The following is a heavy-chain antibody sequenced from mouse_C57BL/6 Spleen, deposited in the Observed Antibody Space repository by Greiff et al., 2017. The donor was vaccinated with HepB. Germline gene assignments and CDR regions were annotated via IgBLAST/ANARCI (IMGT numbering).Heavy chain of an antibody. CDR2: IWGVGST. D-gene: IGHD1-1*01. CDR1: GFSLTSYG. V-gene: IGHV2-6*01. J-gene: IGHJ1*03. Sequence: LVESGPGLVAPSQSLSITCTVSGFSLTSYGVDWVRQSPGKGLEWLGVIWGVGSTNYNSALKSRLSISKDNSKSQVFLKMNSLQTDDTAMYYCARGSYYYGSSHWYFDVWGTGTTVTVSS. CDR3: ARGSYYYGSSHWYFDV.